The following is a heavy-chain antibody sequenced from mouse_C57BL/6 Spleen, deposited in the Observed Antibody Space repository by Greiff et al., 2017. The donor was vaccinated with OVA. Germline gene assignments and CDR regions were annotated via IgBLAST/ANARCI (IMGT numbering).Heavy chain of an antibody. CDR2: IYPGSGST. CDR1: GYTFTSYW. D-gene: IGHD1-1*01. Sequence: QVQLKQPGAELVKPGASVKMSCKASGYTFTSYWITWVKQRPGQGLEWIGDIYPGSGSTNYNEKFKSKATLTVDTSSSTAYMQLSSLTSEDSAVYYCARSDYYGSYWYFDVWGTGTTVTVSS. CDR3: ARSDYYGSYWYFDV. J-gene: IGHJ1*03. V-gene: IGHV1-55*01.